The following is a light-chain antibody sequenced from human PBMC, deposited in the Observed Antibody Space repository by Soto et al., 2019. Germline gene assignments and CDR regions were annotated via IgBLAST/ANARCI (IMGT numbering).Light chain of an antibody. Sequence: EIVLTQSPATLSLSPGEGATLSCRASQSVSSYLVWYQQKPGQAPRLLIYDASKRATGIPARFSGSGSGTDFTLTISSLEPEDFAFYYCQQRSSRPPMYTFGQGTKVEIK. V-gene: IGKV3-11*01. CDR3: QQRSSRPPMYT. J-gene: IGKJ2*01. CDR2: DAS. CDR1: QSVSSY.